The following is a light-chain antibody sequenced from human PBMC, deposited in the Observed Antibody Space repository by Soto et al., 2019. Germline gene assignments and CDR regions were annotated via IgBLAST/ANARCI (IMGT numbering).Light chain of an antibody. Sequence: QCALTQPASVSGSPGQSITISCTGTSSDVGGYNYVSRYQQHPGKAPKLMIYDVSNRPSGVSNRFSGSKSGNTASLTISGIQAEDEADYYCSSYTSSSTWVFGGGTKVTVL. CDR1: SSDVGGYNY. J-gene: IGLJ3*02. V-gene: IGLV2-14*01. CDR2: DVS. CDR3: SSYTSSSTWV.